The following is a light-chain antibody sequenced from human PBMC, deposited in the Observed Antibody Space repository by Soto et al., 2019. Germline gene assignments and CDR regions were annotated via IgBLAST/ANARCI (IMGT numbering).Light chain of an antibody. V-gene: IGKV1-39*01. CDR3: QQSFRAPFT. CDR2: AAS. J-gene: IGKJ3*01. Sequence: DIQMTQSPSSLSASVGDRVNITCRASQSISSYLNWYQQKPGKAPKLLVYAASRVQSGVPSRFSGIGSGTDLTLTTSSLQPEDLATYYCQQSFRAPFTFGPGDKLDI. CDR1: QSISSY.